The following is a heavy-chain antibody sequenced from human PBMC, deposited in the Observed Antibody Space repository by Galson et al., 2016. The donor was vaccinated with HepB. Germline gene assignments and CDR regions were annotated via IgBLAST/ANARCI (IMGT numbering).Heavy chain of an antibody. CDR2: IWYDGINK. J-gene: IGHJ4*02. V-gene: IGHV3-33*01. CDR3: ARDFCVGNCYSYDH. CDR1: GFTFSSYG. Sequence: SLRLSCAASGFTFSSYGMHWGRQAPGKGLEWVALIWYDGINKYYADSVKGRFTISRDNSKNTLYLQMNNLTAADTAVYYCARDFCVGNCYSYDHWGQGTLVSVSS. D-gene: IGHD2-21*01.